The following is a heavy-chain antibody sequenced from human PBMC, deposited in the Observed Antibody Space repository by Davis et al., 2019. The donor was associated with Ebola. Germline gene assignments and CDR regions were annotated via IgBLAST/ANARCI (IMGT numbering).Heavy chain of an antibody. CDR1: TFTFKNDW. V-gene: IGHV3-23*01. CDR3: TKDGRDVRFLEWAPSGMDV. D-gene: IGHD3-3*01. CDR2: VSGSGRST. Sequence: GESLKISCEASTFTFKNDWMHWVRQSPGKGLEWVSAVSGSGRSTYYADSVQGRFTISRDNSKNTLYLQMNSLTAGDTALYYCTKDGRDVRFLEWAPSGMDVWGQGTTVTVS. J-gene: IGHJ6*02.